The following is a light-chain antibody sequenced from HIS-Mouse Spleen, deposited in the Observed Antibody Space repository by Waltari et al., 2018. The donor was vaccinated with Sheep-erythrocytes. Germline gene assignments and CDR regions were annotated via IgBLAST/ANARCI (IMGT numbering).Light chain of an antibody. CDR1: ALRKKY. CDR3: YSTDSSGNHWV. V-gene: IGLV3-10*01. Sequence: SYELTQPPSVSVSPGQTARITCPGDALRKKYAYWYQQKSGQAPVLVIYEDSKRPSGIPERFSGSSSGTMATLTISGAQVEDDADYYCYSTDSSGNHWVFGGGTKLTVL. CDR2: EDS. J-gene: IGLJ3*02.